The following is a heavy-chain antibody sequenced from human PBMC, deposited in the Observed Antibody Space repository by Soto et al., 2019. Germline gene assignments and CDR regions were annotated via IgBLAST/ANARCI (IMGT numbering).Heavy chain of an antibody. CDR1: GGTFSSYG. CDR3: ARAAQPRDYYYGLDV. Sequence: QVQLVQSGAEVKKPGSSVKVSCKASGGTFSSYGISWVRQAPGQGLEWMGGIIPIFGTANYAQKFQGRVTITADESTSTAYMEMSSLRSEDTAVYYCARAAQPRDYYYGLDVWGQGTTVTVSS. CDR2: IIPIFGTA. J-gene: IGHJ6*02. V-gene: IGHV1-69*12.